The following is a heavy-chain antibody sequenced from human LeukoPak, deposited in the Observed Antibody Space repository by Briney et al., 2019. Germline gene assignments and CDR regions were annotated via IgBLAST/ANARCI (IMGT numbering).Heavy chain of an antibody. V-gene: IGHV3-23*01. D-gene: IGHD3-22*01. Sequence: PGGSLRLSCAASGFTFSSYAMSWVRQAPGKGLEWVSAISGSGGSTYYADSVKGRFTISRDNSKNTLYLQMNSLRAEDTAVYYCAKDPTIYSSGYYYEVVGVDYWGQGTLVTVSS. CDR2: ISGSGGST. J-gene: IGHJ4*02. CDR3: AKDPTIYSSGYYYEVVGVDY. CDR1: GFTFSSYA.